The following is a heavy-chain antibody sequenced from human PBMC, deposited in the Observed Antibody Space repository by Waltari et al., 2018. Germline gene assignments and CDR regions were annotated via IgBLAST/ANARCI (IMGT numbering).Heavy chain of an antibody. V-gene: IGHV4-34*01. Sequence: QVQLQQWGAGLLKPSETLSLTCAVYGGSFSGYYWGWHLQSPGKGLEWIGEINYSGSTNYNPSLKSRVTISIDTSKTQFSLELTSVTGADTAVYYCAGTPVGVTFLYFDYWGQGTLVTVSS. CDR1: GGSFSGYY. CDR3: AGTPVGVTFLYFDY. CDR2: INYSGST. D-gene: IGHD1-26*01. J-gene: IGHJ4*02.